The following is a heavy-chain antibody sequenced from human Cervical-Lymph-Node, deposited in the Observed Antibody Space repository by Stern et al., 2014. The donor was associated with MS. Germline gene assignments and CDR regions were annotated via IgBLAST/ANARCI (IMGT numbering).Heavy chain of an antibody. D-gene: IGHD2-15*01. J-gene: IGHJ3*02. V-gene: IGHV1-18*01. Sequence: QVQLVESGAEVKKPGASVKVSCQASGYTFTSYGISWVRQAPGQGLEWMGWISAYNGNTSCAQKLQCRVTITTDTSTSTADMELRSLISDDTAVYYCARGLLGIENAFDIWGQGTMVTVSS. CDR3: ARGLLGIENAFDI. CDR2: ISAYNGNT. CDR1: GYTFTSYG.